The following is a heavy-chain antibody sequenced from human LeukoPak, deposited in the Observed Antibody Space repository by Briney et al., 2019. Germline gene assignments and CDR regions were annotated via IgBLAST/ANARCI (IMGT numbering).Heavy chain of an antibody. V-gene: IGHV3-30*03. CDR2: TSSDLKAN. J-gene: IGHJ4*02. CDR3: ARDRDSNWYPYHDY. Sequence: GGSLRLSCAASGFTFRNYVIHWVRQAPGKGPEWVAVTSSDLKANYYADSVKGRFTISRDNAKNSLYLQVDSLTAEDTAMYYCARDRDSNWYPYHDYWGQGVLVTVSS. CDR1: GFTFRNYV. D-gene: IGHD6-13*01.